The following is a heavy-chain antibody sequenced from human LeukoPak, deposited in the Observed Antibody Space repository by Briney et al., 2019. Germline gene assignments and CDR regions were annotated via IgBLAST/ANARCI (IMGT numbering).Heavy chain of an antibody. V-gene: IGHV3-52*01. Sequence: RPGGSLRLSCAASGFTFSNSWMHWVCQAPEKGLEWVADIKCDGSEKCYVVSVTGRLTISRDNAKNSLYLQVNSLRAEDMTVYYCVRGVGSSTSCYVRAFDIWGQGTMVTVSS. J-gene: IGHJ3*02. CDR2: IKCDGSEK. CDR1: GFTFSNSW. CDR3: VRGVGSSTSCYVRAFDI. D-gene: IGHD2-2*01.